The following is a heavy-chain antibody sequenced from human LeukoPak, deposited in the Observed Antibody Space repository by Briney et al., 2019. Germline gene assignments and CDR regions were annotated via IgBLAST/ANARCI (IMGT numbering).Heavy chain of an antibody. Sequence: SETLSLTCTVPGGSISSSSYYWGWIRQPPGKGLEWVGGIYYSGSTYYNPSLKSRVTISVDTSKNQFSLKLSSVTAADTAVYYCARHAFRYYDSSGFPDFDYWGQGTLVTVSS. V-gene: IGHV4-39*01. CDR1: GGSISSSSYY. CDR3: ARHAFRYYDSSGFPDFDY. J-gene: IGHJ4*02. CDR2: IYYSGST. D-gene: IGHD3-22*01.